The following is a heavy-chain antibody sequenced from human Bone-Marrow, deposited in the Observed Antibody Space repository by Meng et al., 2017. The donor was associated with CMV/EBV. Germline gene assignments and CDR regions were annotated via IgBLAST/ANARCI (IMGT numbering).Heavy chain of an antibody. J-gene: IGHJ4*02. D-gene: IGHD1-26*01. V-gene: IGHV1-2*02. CDR3: ARSLSHYATRGSGSYYAY. CDR2: INPNSGGT. Sequence: ASVKVSCKASGYTFTGYYMHWVRQAPGQGLEWMGWINPNSGGTNYAQKFQGRVTMTRDTSISTAYMELSRLRSDDTAVYYCARSLSHYATRGSGSYYAYWGQGTLVTVSS. CDR1: GYTFTGYY.